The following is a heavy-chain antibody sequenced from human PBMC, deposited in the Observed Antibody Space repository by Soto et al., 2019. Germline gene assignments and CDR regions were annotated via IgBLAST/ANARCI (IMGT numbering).Heavy chain of an antibody. CDR1: GFTFSNAW. J-gene: IGHJ4*02. V-gene: IGHV3-15*01. CDR2: IKSKTDGGTT. CDR3: ARGRRFLEWLLIDY. Sequence: EVQLVESGGGLVKPGGSLRLSCAASGFTFSNAWMSWVRQAPGKGLEWVGRIKSKTDGGTTDYATPVKGRFTISRDDSKNTLYLQMNSLRAEDTAVYYCARGRRFLEWLLIDYWGQGTLVTVSS. D-gene: IGHD3-3*01.